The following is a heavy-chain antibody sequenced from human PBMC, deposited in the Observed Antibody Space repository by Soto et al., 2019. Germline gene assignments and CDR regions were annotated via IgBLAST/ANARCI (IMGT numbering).Heavy chain of an antibody. CDR1: GGTFSSYA. D-gene: IGHD6-19*01. CDR3: ARVGSSGRRYFDY. J-gene: IGHJ4*02. Sequence: QVQLVQSGAEVKKPGSSVKVSCKASGGTFSSYAISWVRQAPGQGLEWMGGIIPIFGTANYAQKLQGRVTITADESTSTAYMEPSSLRSEDTAVYYCARVGSSGRRYFDYWGQGTLVTVSS. V-gene: IGHV1-69*01. CDR2: IIPIFGTA.